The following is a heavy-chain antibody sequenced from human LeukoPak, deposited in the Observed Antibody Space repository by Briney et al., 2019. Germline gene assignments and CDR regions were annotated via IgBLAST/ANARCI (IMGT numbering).Heavy chain of an antibody. CDR1: GGSISSGSYY. CDR2: IYYSGST. J-gene: IGHJ5*02. CDR3: ARDSPFDP. V-gene: IGHV4-61*01. Sequence: SQTLSLTCTVSGGSISSGSYYWSWIRQPPGKGLEWIGYIYYSGSTNYNPSLKSRVTISLDTSKNQFSLKLSSVTAADTAVYYCARDSPFDPWGQGTLVTVSS.